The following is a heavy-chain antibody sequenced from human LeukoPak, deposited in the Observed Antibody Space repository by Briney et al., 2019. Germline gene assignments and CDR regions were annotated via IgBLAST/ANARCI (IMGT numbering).Heavy chain of an antibody. D-gene: IGHD3-22*01. CDR2: IYYSGST. Sequence: SETLSLTCSVSGGSISSYYWSWIRQPPGKGLEWIGYIYYSGSTNYNPSLKSRVTISVDTSKNQFSLKRSSVTAADTAVYYCARDRLKNYYDSIVGMDVWGQGTTVTVSS. CDR3: ARDRLKNYYDSIVGMDV. CDR1: GGSISSYY. J-gene: IGHJ6*02. V-gene: IGHV4-59*01.